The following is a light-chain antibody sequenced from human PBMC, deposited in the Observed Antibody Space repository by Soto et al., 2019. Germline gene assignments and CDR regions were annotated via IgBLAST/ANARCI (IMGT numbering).Light chain of an antibody. CDR1: QSVSSN. Sequence: EIVMTQSPATLSVSPGEGATLSCRASQSVSSNLAWYQQKPGQAPRLLVYDASTRATGIPARFSGSGSGIEFTLTISSRQSEDFAVYYCQQYNDWPPLTFGQGTKVEIK. V-gene: IGKV3-15*01. J-gene: IGKJ1*01. CDR2: DAS. CDR3: QQYNDWPPLT.